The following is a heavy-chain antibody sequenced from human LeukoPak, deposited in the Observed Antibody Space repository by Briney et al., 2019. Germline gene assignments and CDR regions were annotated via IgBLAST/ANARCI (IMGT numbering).Heavy chain of an antibody. V-gene: IGHV4-39*07. CDR3: ARCLRNRAGTNFDY. CDR2: IYYSGST. J-gene: IGHJ4*01. Sequence: SETLSLTCTVSGGSISSSSYYWGWIRQPPGKGLEWIGSIYYSGSTYYNPSLKSRVTISVDTSKNQFSLKLSSVTAADTAVYYCARCLRNRAGTNFDYWGQEPWSPSPQ. D-gene: IGHD6-19*01. CDR1: GGSISSSSYY.